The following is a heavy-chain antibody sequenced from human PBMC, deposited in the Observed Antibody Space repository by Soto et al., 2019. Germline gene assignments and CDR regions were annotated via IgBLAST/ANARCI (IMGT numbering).Heavy chain of an antibody. CDR1: GYTFTSYG. CDR2: ISAYNGNT. Sequence: QVQLVQSGAEVKKPGASVKVSCKASGYTFTSYGISWVRQAPGQGLEWMGWISAYNGNTNSAQKLQGRGTMTTDTSTSTDDKELRSLRSDDTAVYYCARQARGIAAASNWFAPWGQGTLVTVSS. CDR3: ARQARGIAAASNWFAP. V-gene: IGHV1-18*04. D-gene: IGHD6-13*01. J-gene: IGHJ5*02.